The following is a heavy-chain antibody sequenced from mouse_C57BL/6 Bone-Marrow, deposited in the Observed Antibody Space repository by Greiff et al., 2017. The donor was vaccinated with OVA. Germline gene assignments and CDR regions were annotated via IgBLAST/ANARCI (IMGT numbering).Heavy chain of an antibody. Sequence: QVQLKQPGAELVMPGASVKLSCKASGYTFTSYWMHWVKQRPGQGLEWIGEIDPSDSYTNYNQKFKGKSTLTVDKSSSTAYMQLSSLTSEDSAVYYCARERLDRSVGAYWGQGTQVTVSA. D-gene: IGHD3-2*02. V-gene: IGHV1-69*01. CDR1: GYTFTSYW. CDR3: ARERLDRSVGAY. J-gene: IGHJ3*01. CDR2: IDPSDSYT.